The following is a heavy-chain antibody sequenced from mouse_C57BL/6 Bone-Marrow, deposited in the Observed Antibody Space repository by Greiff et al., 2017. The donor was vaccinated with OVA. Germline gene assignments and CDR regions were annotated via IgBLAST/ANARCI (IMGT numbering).Heavy chain of an antibody. CDR3: ANRPAYYDCDLYAMDD. V-gene: IGHV5-17*01. D-gene: IGHD2-4*01. J-gene: IGHJ4*01. Sequence: EVQVVESGGGFVKPGGSLKLSCAASGFTFSDYGMHWVRQAPEKGLEWVAYISPGSSTTYYADTVQGRFTITRDKAKNTLFLQMTRLRAEDTAMYYCANRPAYYDCDLYAMDDWGQGTSVTVSS. CDR1: GFTFSDYG. CDR2: ISPGSSTT.